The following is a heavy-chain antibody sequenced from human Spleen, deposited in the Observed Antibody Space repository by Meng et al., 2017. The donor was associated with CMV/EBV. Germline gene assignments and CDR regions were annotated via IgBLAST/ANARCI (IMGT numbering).Heavy chain of an antibody. V-gene: IGHV3-11*04. CDR1: GFTFSDYY. J-gene: IGHJ4*02. Sequence: LSLSCAASGFTFSDYYMSWIRQAPGKGLEWVSYISSSGTTIYYADSVKGRFTISRDNAKSSPYLQMNSLRAEDTAVYYCARQKTPFDYWGQGTLVTVSS. CDR3: ARQKTPFDY. CDR2: ISSSGTTI.